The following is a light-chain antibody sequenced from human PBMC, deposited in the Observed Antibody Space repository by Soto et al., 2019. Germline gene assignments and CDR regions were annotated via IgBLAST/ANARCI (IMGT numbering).Light chain of an antibody. CDR2: EVS. CDR3: SSYTSSSTPYV. J-gene: IGLJ1*01. Sequence: QSALTQPASVSGSPGQSITISCTGTSSDVGGYNYVSWYQQHPGKAPKLMISEVSNRPSGVSNRFSGSKSGNTASLTISGLQAEDEADYYCSSYTSSSTPYVFGTGTKFTVL. CDR1: SSDVGGYNY. V-gene: IGLV2-14*01.